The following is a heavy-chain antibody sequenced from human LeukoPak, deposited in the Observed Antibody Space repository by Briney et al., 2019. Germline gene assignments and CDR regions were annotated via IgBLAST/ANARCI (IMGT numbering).Heavy chain of an antibody. V-gene: IGHV3-23*01. CDR1: GFTYTSYA. J-gene: IGHJ4*02. D-gene: IGHD6-19*01. CDR3: AKEGGYSSGWYQLYYFDV. CDR2: ISGSGGRT. Sequence: GGCLRLSCAPSGFTYTSYAMSWVSHAPRRGLEGGSAISGSGGRTFYADSVKGRFTLSRHNSKHTLYLQMSGLRAEDTRVYYCAKEGGYSSGWYQLYYFDVGGQGTRVT.